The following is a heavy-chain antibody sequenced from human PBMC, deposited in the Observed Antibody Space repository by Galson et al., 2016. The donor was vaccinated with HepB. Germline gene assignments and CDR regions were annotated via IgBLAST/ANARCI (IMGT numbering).Heavy chain of an antibody. J-gene: IGHJ4*02. CDR2: ISYDGNNQ. CDR3: SKNLALGGLLPANFDF. CDR1: GFTFNSYA. D-gene: IGHD2-15*01. Sequence: SLRLSCAASGFTFNSYAMHWVRQAPGKGLEWVAVISYDGNNQVYADSVKGRFTISRDNSKNTLNLQMNSLRTEDTAVYYCSKNLALGGLLPANFDFWGQGSLVTVSS. V-gene: IGHV3-30*18.